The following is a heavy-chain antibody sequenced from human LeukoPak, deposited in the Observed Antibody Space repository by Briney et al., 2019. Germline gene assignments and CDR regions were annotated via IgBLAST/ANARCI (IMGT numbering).Heavy chain of an antibody. D-gene: IGHD3-22*01. CDR2: INPNSGGT. CDR3: ASTSMIELSDAFDI. Sequence: ASVKVSCKASGYTFTGYYMHWVRQAPGQGLEWMGRINPNSGGTNYAQKFQGRVTMTRDTSISTAYMELSRLRSDDTAVYYCASTSMIELSDAFDIWAQGKMVTVS. J-gene: IGHJ3*02. V-gene: IGHV1-2*06. CDR1: GYTFTGYY.